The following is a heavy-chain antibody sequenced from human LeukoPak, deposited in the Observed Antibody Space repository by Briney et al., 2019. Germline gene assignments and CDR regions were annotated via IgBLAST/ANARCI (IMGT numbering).Heavy chain of an antibody. J-gene: IGHJ4*02. Sequence: QPGGSLRLSCAASGFTFRSYTMNWVRQAPGKGLEWVSAISGSGGSTYYADSVKGRFTISRDNSKNTLYLQMNSLRAEDTAVYYCAKALKRHLIVVVVAAPSPIDYWGQGTLVTVSS. CDR2: ISGSGGST. V-gene: IGHV3-23*01. D-gene: IGHD2-15*01. CDR1: GFTFRSYT. CDR3: AKALKRHLIVVVVAAPSPIDY.